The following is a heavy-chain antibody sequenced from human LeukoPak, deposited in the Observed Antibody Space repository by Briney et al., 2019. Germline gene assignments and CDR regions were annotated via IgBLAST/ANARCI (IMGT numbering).Heavy chain of an antibody. CDR3: ATPLSSRGFDY. CDR2: ISSNSYI. CDR1: GFTFSNYA. D-gene: IGHD2/OR15-2a*01. Sequence: GGSLRLSCAASGFTFSNYAMIWVRQAPGKGLEWVSSISSNSYIYYADSVKGRFTISRDNAKNSLYLQMNSLRAEDTAVYYCATPLSSRGFDYWGQGTLVTVSS. V-gene: IGHV3-21*01. J-gene: IGHJ4*02.